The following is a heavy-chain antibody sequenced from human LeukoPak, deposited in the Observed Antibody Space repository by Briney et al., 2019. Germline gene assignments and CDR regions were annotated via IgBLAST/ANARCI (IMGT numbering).Heavy chain of an antibody. J-gene: IGHJ4*02. Sequence: GGSLRLSGAASGFTFSSYYMSWVRQAPGKGLEWVSSISSSSTYMLYADSVRGRFTISRDNAKNSLYLQMNSLRAEDTAVYYCARDRGSGWHTFDYWGQGTLVTVSS. CDR1: GFTFSSYY. V-gene: IGHV3-21*01. D-gene: IGHD6-19*01. CDR2: ISSSSTYM. CDR3: ARDRGSGWHTFDY.